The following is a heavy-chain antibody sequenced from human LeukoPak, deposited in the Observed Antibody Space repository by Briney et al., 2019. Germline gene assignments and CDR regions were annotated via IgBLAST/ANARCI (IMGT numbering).Heavy chain of an antibody. J-gene: IGHJ2*01. D-gene: IGHD5-12*01. CDR2: IYHSGST. V-gene: IGHV4-30-2*01. Sequence: SETLSLTCAVSGGSISSGGYSWSWIRQPPGKSLEWIGYIYHSGSTYYNPSLKSRVTISVDRSKNQFSLKLSSVTAADTAVYYCARSPGQYSGYDKFDLWGRGTLVTVSS. CDR3: ARSPGQYSGYDKFDL. CDR1: GGSISSGGYS.